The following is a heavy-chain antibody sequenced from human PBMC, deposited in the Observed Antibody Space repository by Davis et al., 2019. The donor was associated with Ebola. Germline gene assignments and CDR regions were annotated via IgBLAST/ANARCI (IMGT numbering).Heavy chain of an antibody. CDR3: TRVNAVTGYSRFDS. V-gene: IGHV3-30*03. CDR1: GFTFSSYG. CDR2: ISYDGSNK. J-gene: IGHJ5*01. Sequence: GESLKISCAASGFTFSSYGMHWVRQAPGKGLEWVAVISYDGSNKYYADSVKGRFTISRDNSKNTLYLQMNSLRAEDTALYHCTRVNAVTGYSRFDSWGQGTLVTVSS. D-gene: IGHD3-9*01.